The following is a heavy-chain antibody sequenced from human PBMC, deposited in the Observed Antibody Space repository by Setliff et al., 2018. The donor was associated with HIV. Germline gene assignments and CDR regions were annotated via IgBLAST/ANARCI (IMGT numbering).Heavy chain of an antibody. CDR1: GFTFTTYW. D-gene: IGHD2-2*02. CDR3: ANIRLGS. J-gene: IGHJ5*02. Sequence: GGSLRLSCAASGFTFTTYWMHWVRQVPGKGLVWVSRINSDGSSIGYADSVKGRFTISRDNVNNAVYLQMNSLGAEDTAIYYCANIRLGSWGQGTLVTVSS. V-gene: IGHV3-74*01. CDR2: INSDGSSI.